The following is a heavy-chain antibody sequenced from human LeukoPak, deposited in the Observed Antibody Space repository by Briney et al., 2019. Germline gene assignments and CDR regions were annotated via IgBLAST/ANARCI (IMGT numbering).Heavy chain of an antibody. Sequence: ASVKVSCKASGYTFTGYYMHWVRQAPGQGLEWLGWINPNSGGTNYAQKFQGRVTMTRDTSISTAYMELSRLRSDDTAVYYCARGGDYDILAGYPFDYWGQGTLVTVSS. CDR3: ARGGDYDILAGYPFDY. J-gene: IGHJ4*02. D-gene: IGHD3-9*01. CDR1: GYTFTGYY. CDR2: INPNSGGT. V-gene: IGHV1-2*02.